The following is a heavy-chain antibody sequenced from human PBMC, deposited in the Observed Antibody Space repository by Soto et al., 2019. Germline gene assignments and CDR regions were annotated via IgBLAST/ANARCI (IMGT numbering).Heavy chain of an antibody. J-gene: IGHJ5*02. V-gene: IGHV4-30-2*01. CDR2: IYHSGYT. Sequence: QLQLQESGSGLVKPSQTLSLTCAVSGGSISSGGYSWNWIRQPPGKGLEWIGYIYHSGYTLYNPSPKSRVTISVDKSKNQFSLKLSSVTAADTAVYYCARDQLEGNWFDPWGQGTLVTVSS. D-gene: IGHD1-1*01. CDR1: GGSISSGGYS. CDR3: ARDQLEGNWFDP.